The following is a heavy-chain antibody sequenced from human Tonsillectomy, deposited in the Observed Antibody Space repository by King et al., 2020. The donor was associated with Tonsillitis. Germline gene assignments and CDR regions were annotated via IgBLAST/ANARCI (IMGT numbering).Heavy chain of an antibody. CDR3: TKGLRSYSCNWFDS. CDR1: GFTFNDYS. CDR2: ITWNSGST. V-gene: IGHV3-9*01. D-gene: IGHD3-16*01. Sequence: VQLVESGGGLVQPGRSLRLSCAASGFTFNDYSMHWVRQVPGKGLEWVSGITWNSGSTGYVDSVKGRFTISRDNAKNSLYLQMNSLRAEDTALYYCTKGLRSYSCNWFDSWGQGTLVTVSS. J-gene: IGHJ5*01.